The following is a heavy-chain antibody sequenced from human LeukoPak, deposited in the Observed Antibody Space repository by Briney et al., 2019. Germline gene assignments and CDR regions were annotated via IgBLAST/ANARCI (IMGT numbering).Heavy chain of an antibody. Sequence: PSETLSLTCTVSGGSISSYYWSWIRQPPGKGLEWIGYIYYSGSTNYNPSLKSRVTISVDTSKNQFSLQLSSVTAADTAVYYCARARSGSSGYFSALDIWGQGTMVTVSS. V-gene: IGHV4-59*12. CDR3: ARARSGSSGYFSALDI. D-gene: IGHD3-22*01. CDR1: GGSISSYY. CDR2: IYYSGST. J-gene: IGHJ3*02.